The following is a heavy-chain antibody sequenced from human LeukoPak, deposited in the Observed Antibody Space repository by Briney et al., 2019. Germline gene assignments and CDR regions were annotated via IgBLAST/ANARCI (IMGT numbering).Heavy chain of an antibody. CDR1: GFDFSGSA. J-gene: IGHJ4*02. V-gene: IGHV3-73*01. Sequence: GGSLRLSCAASGFDFSGSAMHWVRQAPGKGLEWVGRIRSKANNYETAYGASVKGRFAISRDDSKNTAYLQMNSLKTEDTAVYYCSRHVMGGDYWGQGTLVTVSS. CDR3: SRHVMGGDY. CDR2: IRSKANNYET. D-gene: IGHD1-26*01.